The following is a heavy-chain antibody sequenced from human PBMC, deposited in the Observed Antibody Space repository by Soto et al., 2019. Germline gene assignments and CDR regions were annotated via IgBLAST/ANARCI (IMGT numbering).Heavy chain of an antibody. J-gene: IGHJ4*02. CDR1: GFTFSTYG. V-gene: IGHV3-23*01. Sequence: EVKLLESGGGLVQPGMSMRLSCAASGFTFSTYGVCWVRQATGEGLELVSNINPSGGTTYSANSVKGRFTISRDFSKNALDLQMNSLRGDATAVYYCAKGSLKFGELPTSDHWGPGTLVTVSS. CDR3: AKGSLKFGELPTSDH. CDR2: INPSGGTT. D-gene: IGHD3-10*01.